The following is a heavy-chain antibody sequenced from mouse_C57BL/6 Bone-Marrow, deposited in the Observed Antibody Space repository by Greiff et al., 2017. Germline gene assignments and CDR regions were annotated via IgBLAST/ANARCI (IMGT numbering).Heavy chain of an antibody. CDR2: IDPSDSYT. Sequence: QVQLKQPGAELVMPGASVKLSCKASGYTFTSYWMHWVKQRPGQGLEWIGEIDPSDSYTNYNQKFKGKSTLTVDKSSSTAYMQLSSLTSEASAVYYCARDGCDSDYFDYWGQGTTLTVSS. V-gene: IGHV1-69*01. J-gene: IGHJ2*01. D-gene: IGHD2-2*01. CDR1: GYTFTSYW. CDR3: ARDGCDSDYFDY.